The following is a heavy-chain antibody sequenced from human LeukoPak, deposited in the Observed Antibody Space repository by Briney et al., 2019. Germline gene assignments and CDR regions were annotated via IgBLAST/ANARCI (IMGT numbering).Heavy chain of an antibody. J-gene: IGHJ4*02. D-gene: IGHD3-9*01. V-gene: IGHV1-18*01. CDR3: ARVYDILTGYNYFDY. Sequence: NFQGRVTMTTDTSTSTVYMEVRSLRSDDTAVYYCARVYDILTGYNYFDYWGQGTLVTVSS.